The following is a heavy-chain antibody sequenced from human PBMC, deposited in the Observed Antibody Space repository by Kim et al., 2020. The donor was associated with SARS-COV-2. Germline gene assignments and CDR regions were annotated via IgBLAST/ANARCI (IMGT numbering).Heavy chain of an antibody. J-gene: IGHJ4*02. D-gene: IGHD3-22*01. CDR3: VKEALAPLYYYDSSGYNHFDY. Sequence: GGSLRLSCSASGFTFSSYAMHWVRQAPGKGLEYVSAISSNGGSTYYADSVKGRFTISRDNSKNTLYLQMSSLRAEDTAVYYCVKEALAPLYYYDSSGYNHFDYWGQGTLVTVSS. CDR2: ISSNGGST. CDR1: GFTFSSYA. V-gene: IGHV3-64D*06.